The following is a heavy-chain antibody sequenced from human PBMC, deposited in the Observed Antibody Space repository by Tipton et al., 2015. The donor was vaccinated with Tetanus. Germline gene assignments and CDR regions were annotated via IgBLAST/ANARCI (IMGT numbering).Heavy chain of an antibody. V-gene: IGHV4-4*07. Sequence: LRLSCTVSGGSLSTFYWNWIRQPAGKGLEWIGRIYSSGSTNYNPPLKSRVTMSIDTSKNQFSLELTSVTAADTAVYYCARGFRERSGTYFSYYYTMDVWGQGTTVTVSS. D-gene: IGHD1-26*01. CDR2: IYSSGST. J-gene: IGHJ6*02. CDR3: ARGFRERSGTYFSYYYTMDV. CDR1: GGSLSTFY.